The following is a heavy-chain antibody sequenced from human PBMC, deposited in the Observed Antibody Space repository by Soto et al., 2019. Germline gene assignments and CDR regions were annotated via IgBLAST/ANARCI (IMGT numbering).Heavy chain of an antibody. Sequence: EVQLVESGGGLVQPGGSLRLSCAASGFTFSSSWMHWVRQAPRKGLVWVSRINSYGSSTNYADSVKGRFTISRDNAKNTLYLQMNSLRAEDRAVYYCARDHYSYGPFDYWGQGSLVTVSS. V-gene: IGHV3-74*01. CDR2: INSYGSST. CDR1: GFTFSSSW. J-gene: IGHJ4*02. D-gene: IGHD5-18*01. CDR3: ARDHYSYGPFDY.